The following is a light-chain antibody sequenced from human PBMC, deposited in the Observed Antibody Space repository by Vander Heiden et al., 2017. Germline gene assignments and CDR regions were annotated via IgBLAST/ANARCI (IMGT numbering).Light chain of an antibody. CDR3: QQRNSWPRT. V-gene: IGKV3-11*01. CDR2: DAS. CDR1: QSISAD. J-gene: IGKJ2*01. Sequence: EIVLTQSPATLSLSPGERATLSCRASQSISADLAWYQQKPGQAPRLLIYDASNRATGIPARFSGSGSGTDFTLTISNREPEEFAVYYCQQRNSWPRTFGQGTKVEI.